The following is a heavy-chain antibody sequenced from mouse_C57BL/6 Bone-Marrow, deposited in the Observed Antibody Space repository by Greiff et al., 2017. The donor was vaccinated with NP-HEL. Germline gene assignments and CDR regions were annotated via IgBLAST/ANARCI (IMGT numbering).Heavy chain of an antibody. V-gene: IGHV1-64*01. CDR2: IHPNSGST. CDR3: ARFPTTVVATRAMDY. CDR1: GYTFTSYW. J-gene: IGHJ4*01. Sequence: QVQLQQPGAELVKPGASVKLSCKASGYTFTSYWMHWVKQRPGPGLEWIGMIHPNSGSTNYNEKFKSKATLTVDKSSSTAYRQLSSLTAEDSAVYYCARFPTTVVATRAMDYWGQGTSVTVSS. D-gene: IGHD1-1*01.